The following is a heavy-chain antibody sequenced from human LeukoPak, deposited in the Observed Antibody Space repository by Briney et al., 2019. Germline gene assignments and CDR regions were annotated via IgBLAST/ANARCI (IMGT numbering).Heavy chain of an antibody. CDR2: IIAILGIA. D-gene: IGHD2-2*01. CDR3: ARDVGYCSSTSCSRGYFDY. CDR1: GGTFSSYA. Sequence: GASVKVSCKASGGTFSSYAISWVRQAPGQGLEWMGRIIAILGIANYAQKFQGRVTITADKSTRTAYMELSSLRSEDTAVYYCARDVGYCSSTSCSRGYFDYWGQGTLVTVSS. V-gene: IGHV1-69*04. J-gene: IGHJ4*02.